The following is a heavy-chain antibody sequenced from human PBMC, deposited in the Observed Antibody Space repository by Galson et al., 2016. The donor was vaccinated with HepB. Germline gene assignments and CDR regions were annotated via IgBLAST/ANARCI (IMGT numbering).Heavy chain of an antibody. CDR2: ISAGSGNT. J-gene: IGHJ6*02. V-gene: IGHV1-3*01. Sequence: SVKVSCKASGYTLTTYDMHWVRQSPRQRLEWMGWISAGSGNTKFSENFQGRVTITRDTSARTHYMELSSLTSEDTAVYYCARDLIGNLDVWGQGTTVTVSS. CDR1: GYTLTTYD. CDR3: ARDLIGNLDV. D-gene: IGHD3-16*02.